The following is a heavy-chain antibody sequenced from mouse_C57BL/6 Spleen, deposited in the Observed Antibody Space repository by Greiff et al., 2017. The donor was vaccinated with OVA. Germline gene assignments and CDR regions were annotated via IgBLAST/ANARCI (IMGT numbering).Heavy chain of an antibody. J-gene: IGHJ4*01. CDR1: GYTFTDYY. CDR2: INPNNGGT. CDR3: AREREGYYAMDY. Sequence: EVQLQQSGPELVKPGASVKISCKASGYTFTDYYMNWVKQSHGKSLEWIGDINPNNGGTSYNQQFKGKATLTVDTSSSTAYMELRSLTSEDSAVYYCAREREGYYAMDYWGQGTSVTVSS. V-gene: IGHV1-26*01. D-gene: IGHD3-3*01.